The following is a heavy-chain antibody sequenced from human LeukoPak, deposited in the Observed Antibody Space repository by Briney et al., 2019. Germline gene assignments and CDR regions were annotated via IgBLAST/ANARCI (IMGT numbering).Heavy chain of an antibody. Sequence: SETLSLTCTVSGGSISSYYWSWIRQPPGKGLEWIGYVYYSGSTNYNPSFKSRVIISLDTSKNQFSLKLNSVTAADTAVYYCARGGYYDVLTGYLRYYFDDWGQGTLVTVSS. CDR2: VYYSGST. V-gene: IGHV4-59*08. J-gene: IGHJ4*02. CDR3: ARGGYYDVLTGYLRYYFDD. CDR1: GGSISSYY. D-gene: IGHD3-9*01.